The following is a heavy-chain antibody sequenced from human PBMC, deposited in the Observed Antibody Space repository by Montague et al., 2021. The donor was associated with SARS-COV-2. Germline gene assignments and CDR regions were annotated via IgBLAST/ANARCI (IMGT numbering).Heavy chain of an antibody. CDR3: ATSSYDFWSGYTQGDNWFDP. V-gene: IGHV4-4*02. CDR2: IYHSGST. J-gene: IGHJ5*02. Sequence: SETLSLTCAVSGGSISSSNWWSWVRQPPGKGLEWIGEIYHSGSTNYNPSLKSRVTISVDKSKNQFSLKLSSVTAADTAVYYCATSSYDFWSGYTQGDNWFDPWGQGTLVTASS. D-gene: IGHD3-3*01. CDR1: GGSISSSNW.